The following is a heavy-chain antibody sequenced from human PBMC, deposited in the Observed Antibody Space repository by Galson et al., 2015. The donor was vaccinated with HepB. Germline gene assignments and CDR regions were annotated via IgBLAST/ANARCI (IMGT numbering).Heavy chain of an antibody. D-gene: IGHD3-3*01. CDR1: GFSFSDYY. Sequence: SLRLSCAASGFSFSDYYMTWIRQAPGKRLEWVSYITNSGTTIYYADSVKGRFTISRDNAKSTLYLQLHTLSAEDTAVYYCAKSKRDEGLYGVVLIRDWYFDLWGRGTLVSVSS. CDR3: AKSKRDEGLYGVVLIRDWYFDL. V-gene: IGHV3-11*01. CDR2: ITNSGTTI. J-gene: IGHJ2*01.